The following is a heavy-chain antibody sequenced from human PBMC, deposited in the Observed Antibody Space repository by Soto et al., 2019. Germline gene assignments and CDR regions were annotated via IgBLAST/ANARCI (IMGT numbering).Heavy chain of an antibody. D-gene: IGHD3-16*01. Sequence: PSETLSLTCTVSGGSISIYYWSWIRQPPGKGLEWIGYIYYSGSTNYNPSLKSRVTISVNTSKNQFSLKLSSVTAADTAVYYCARRYGSSFDYWGQGTPVTVSS. V-gene: IGHV4-59*08. CDR1: GGSISIYY. CDR3: ARRYGSSFDY. J-gene: IGHJ4*02. CDR2: IYYSGST.